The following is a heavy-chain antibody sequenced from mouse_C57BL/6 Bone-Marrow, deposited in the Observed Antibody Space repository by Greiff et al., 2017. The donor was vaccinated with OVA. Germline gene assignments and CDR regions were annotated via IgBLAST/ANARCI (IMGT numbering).Heavy chain of an antibody. J-gene: IGHJ3*01. CDR2: ISNGGGST. D-gene: IGHD2-2*01. Sequence: EVKLVESGGGLVQPGGSLKLSCAASGFTFSDYYMYWVRQTPEKRLEWVAYISNGGGSTYYPDTVKGRFTISRDNAKNTLYRQMSRLKSEDTAMYYCARPPSTMVTRAGFAYWGQGTLVTVSA. CDR3: ARPPSTMVTRAGFAY. CDR1: GFTFSDYY. V-gene: IGHV5-12*01.